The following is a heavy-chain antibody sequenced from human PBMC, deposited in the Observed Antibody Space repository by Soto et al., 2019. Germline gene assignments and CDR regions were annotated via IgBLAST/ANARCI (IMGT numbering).Heavy chain of an antibody. J-gene: IGHJ4*02. V-gene: IGHV1-2*02. D-gene: IGHD3-10*01. Sequence: QVQLVQSGAEVKKPGASVKVSCRPSGYTFTAYYIHWVRQAPGQGLEWMGWVDPNSGGTRDAQNFQGRVTMTSDTFTSTVYMELNWLRSDDSALYYCARDNYGPLDYWGKGTLVTVSS. CDR2: VDPNSGGT. CDR3: ARDNYGPLDY. CDR1: GYTFTAYY.